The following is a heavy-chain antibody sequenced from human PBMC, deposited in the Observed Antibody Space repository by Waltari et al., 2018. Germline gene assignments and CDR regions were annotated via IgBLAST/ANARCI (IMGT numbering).Heavy chain of an antibody. V-gene: IGHV3-43D*04. CDR2: ISWDGGST. CDR3: AKDSRGYSGYDNSYGMDV. J-gene: IGHJ6*02. D-gene: IGHD5-12*01. CDR1: GFTFDDYA. Sequence: EVQLVESGGVVVQPGGSLRLSCAASGFTFDDYAMHWVRQAPGKGLEWVSLISWDGGSTYHADSVKGRFTISRDNSKNSLYLQMNSLRAEDTALYYCAKDSRGYSGYDNSYGMDVWGQGTTVTVSS.